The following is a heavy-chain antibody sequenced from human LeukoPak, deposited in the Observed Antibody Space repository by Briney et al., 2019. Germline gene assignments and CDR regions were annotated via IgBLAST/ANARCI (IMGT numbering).Heavy chain of an antibody. Sequence: SETLSLTCTVSGGSISSYYWSWIRQPPGKGLEWIGRIYTSGSTNYNPSLKSRVTISVDTSKNQFSLKLSSVTAADTAVYYCARDHGGTYYYYYMDVWGKGTTVTISS. CDR3: ARDHGGTYYYYYMDV. CDR1: GGSISSYY. J-gene: IGHJ6*03. CDR2: IYTSGST. V-gene: IGHV4-4*08. D-gene: IGHD4-23*01.